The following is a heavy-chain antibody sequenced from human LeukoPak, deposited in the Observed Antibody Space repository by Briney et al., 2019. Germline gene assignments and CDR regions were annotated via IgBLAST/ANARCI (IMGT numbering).Heavy chain of an antibody. Sequence: ASVKVSCKASGYTFTNYGISWVRQAPGQGLEWMGWISAYSGNTNYAQKLQGRVTMTTDTSTSTAYMELRSLRSDDTAVYYCARSMDMVVEVAATPADYWGQGTLVTVSS. CDR2: ISAYSGNT. V-gene: IGHV1-18*01. J-gene: IGHJ4*02. CDR3: ARSMDMVVEVAATPADY. CDR1: GYTFTNYG. D-gene: IGHD2-15*01.